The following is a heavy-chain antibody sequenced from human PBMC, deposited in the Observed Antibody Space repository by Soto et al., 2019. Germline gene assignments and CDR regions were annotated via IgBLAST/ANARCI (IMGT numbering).Heavy chain of an antibody. V-gene: IGHV3-21*01. Sequence: EAQLVESGGGLVKSGGSLRLSCAASGFTFSSYSMSWVRQAPGKGLERVSSIRPDSTYIYQADSVKGRFTISRDNAKNSLYLQMNSLRAEDAAIYYCAKEAYGDRSWFDPWGQGTLVTVSS. J-gene: IGHJ5*02. CDR3: AKEAYGDRSWFDP. CDR2: IRPDSTYI. CDR1: GFTFSSYS. D-gene: IGHD4-17*01.